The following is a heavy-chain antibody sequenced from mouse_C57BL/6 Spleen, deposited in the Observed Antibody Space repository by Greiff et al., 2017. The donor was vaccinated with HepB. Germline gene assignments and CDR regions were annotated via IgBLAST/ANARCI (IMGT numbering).Heavy chain of an antibody. CDR1: GYSITSGYY. V-gene: IGHV3-6*01. CDR2: ISYDGSN. CDR3: ARGHYGRPDY. D-gene: IGHD1-1*01. J-gene: IGHJ2*01. Sequence: VQLQQSGPGLVKPSQSLSLTCSVTGYSITSGYYWNWIRQFPGNKLEWMGYISYDGSNNYNPSLKNRISITRDTSKNQFFLKLNSVTTEDTATYYCARGHYGRPDYWGQGTTLTVSS.